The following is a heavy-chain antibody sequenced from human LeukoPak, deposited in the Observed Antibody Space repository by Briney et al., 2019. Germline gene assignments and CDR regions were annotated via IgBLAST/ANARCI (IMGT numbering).Heavy chain of an antibody. CDR3: ATYFYGDYASYYFDR. D-gene: IGHD4-17*01. CDR2: IYHSGTT. V-gene: IGHV4-4*02. CDR1: GVSIISSHW. Sequence: SETLSLTCAFSGVSIISSHWWSWARQSPGKGLEWIGEIYHSGTTNYNPSLKSRVTMSVDKSKKQFSLNLGSVTAADTAVYYCATYFYGDYASYYFDRWGQGTLVTVSS. J-gene: IGHJ4*02.